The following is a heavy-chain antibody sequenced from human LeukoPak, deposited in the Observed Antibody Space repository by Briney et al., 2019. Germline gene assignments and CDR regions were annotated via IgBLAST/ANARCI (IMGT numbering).Heavy chain of an antibody. J-gene: IGHJ4*02. Sequence: GGSLTLSCAASGFTFSTYEMNWVRRAPGRGLEWVSYISGSGTTMYYADSVKGRFTISRDNAKNSLYLQMNSLRAEDTAVYYCAEAVPKSGLWGQGTLVTVSS. CDR2: ISGSGTTM. CDR3: AEAVPKSGL. V-gene: IGHV3-48*03. D-gene: IGHD6-19*01. CDR1: GFTFSTYE.